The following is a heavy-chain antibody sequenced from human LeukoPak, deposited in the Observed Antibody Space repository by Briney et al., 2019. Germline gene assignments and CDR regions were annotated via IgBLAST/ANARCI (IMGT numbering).Heavy chain of an antibody. CDR1: GFTFSSYS. CDR3: TRIDSSGYYFYY. V-gene: IGHV3-30*02. D-gene: IGHD3-22*01. Sequence: PGGSLRLSCAASGFTFSSYSMNWVRQAPGKGLEWVALIRYDGNNKYYADSVTGRFTISRDNSKNTLYLQMNSLRVDDTALYYCTRIDSSGYYFYYWGQGTLVTVSS. CDR2: IRYDGNNK. J-gene: IGHJ4*02.